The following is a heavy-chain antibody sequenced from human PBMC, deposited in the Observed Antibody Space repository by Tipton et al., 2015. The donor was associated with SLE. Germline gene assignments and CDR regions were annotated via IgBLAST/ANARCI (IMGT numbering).Heavy chain of an antibody. Sequence: TLSLTCTVSGGSISSYYWSWIRQPPGKGLEWIGYIYYSGSTNYNPSLTSRVTISVDTSKNQFSLKLSSVTAADTAVYYCARGDTIPSGWFDPWGQGTLVTVSS. CDR2: IYYSGST. V-gene: IGHV4-59*01. J-gene: IGHJ5*02. CDR1: GGSISSYY. CDR3: ARGDTIPSGWFDP. D-gene: IGHD3-3*01.